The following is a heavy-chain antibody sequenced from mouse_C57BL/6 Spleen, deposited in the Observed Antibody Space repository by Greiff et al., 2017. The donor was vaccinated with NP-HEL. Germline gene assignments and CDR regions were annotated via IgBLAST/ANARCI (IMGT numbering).Heavy chain of an antibody. V-gene: IGHV5-6*01. D-gene: IGHD1-1*01. J-gene: IGHJ2*01. CDR1: GFTFSSYG. Sequence: EVHLVESGGDLVKPGGSLKLSCAASGFTFSSYGMSWVRQTPDKRLEWVATISSGGSYTYYPDSVKGRFTISRDNAKNTLYLQMSSLKSEDTAMYYCARLSITTVVATDFDYWGQGTTLTVSS. CDR2: ISSGGSYT. CDR3: ARLSITTVVATDFDY.